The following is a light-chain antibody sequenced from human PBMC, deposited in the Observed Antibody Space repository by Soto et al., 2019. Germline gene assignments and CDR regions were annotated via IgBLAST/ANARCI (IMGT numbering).Light chain of an antibody. CDR3: SSDTSSSTLVV. Sequence: QSALTQPASVSGSPGQSITISCTGTSSDVGGYNYVSWYQQHPGKAPKLMIYEVNNRPSGVSNRFSGSKSGNTASLTISGLQGDDEADYYCSSDTSSSTLVVFGGGTKLTVL. CDR1: SSDVGGYNY. CDR2: EVN. V-gene: IGLV2-14*01. J-gene: IGLJ2*01.